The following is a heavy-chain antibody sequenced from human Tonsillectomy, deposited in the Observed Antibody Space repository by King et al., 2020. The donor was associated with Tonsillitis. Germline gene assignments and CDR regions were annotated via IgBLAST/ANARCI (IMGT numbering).Heavy chain of an antibody. J-gene: IGHJ4*02. Sequence: VQLVESGPDVRKPGSSVKVSCTASGGNFSHYAVNWVRQVPGQALEWMGGVIPLFTTANYAPKFQGRLTTSADDSTKTAYMDLSSLTSDDTAIYYCARLNIVASSWYILDYWGQGTLVTVSS. CDR1: GGNFSHYA. V-gene: IGHV1-69*01. CDR2: VIPLFTTA. CDR3: ARLNIVASSWYILDY. D-gene: IGHD6-13*01.